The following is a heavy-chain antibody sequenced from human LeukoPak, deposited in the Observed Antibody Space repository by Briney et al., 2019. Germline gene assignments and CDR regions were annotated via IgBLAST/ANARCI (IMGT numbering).Heavy chain of an antibody. J-gene: IGHJ5*02. V-gene: IGHV1-69*13. CDR3: ARVPRSYNWFDP. CDR2: IIPSFGTA. Sequence: SVKVSCKAYGGTFSSYAISWVRQPPGQGLEWMGGIIPSFGTANYPQKFQGRVTITADESTSTAYMELSSLRSEDTAVYYCARVPRSYNWFDPWGQGTLVTVPS. CDR1: GGTFSSYA.